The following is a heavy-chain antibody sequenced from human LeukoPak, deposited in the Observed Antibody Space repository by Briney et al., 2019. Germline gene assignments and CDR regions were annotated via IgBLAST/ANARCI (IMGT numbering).Heavy chain of an antibody. CDR2: IYHSGST. CDR3: ARSPKTTVVRTRGGDAFDI. D-gene: IGHD4-23*01. CDR1: GGSISSGGYS. J-gene: IGHJ3*02. Sequence: SETLSLTCAVSGGSISSGGYSWSRIRQPPGKGLEWTGYIYHSGSTYYNPSLKSRCTISVDRSKNQFSLKLSSVTAADTAVYYCARSPKTTVVRTRGGDAFDIWGQGAMVTVSS. V-gene: IGHV4-30-2*01.